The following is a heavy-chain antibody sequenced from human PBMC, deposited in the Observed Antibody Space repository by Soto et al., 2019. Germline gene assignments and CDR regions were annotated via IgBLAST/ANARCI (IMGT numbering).Heavy chain of an antibody. CDR2: ISAYNGNT. J-gene: IGHJ4*02. D-gene: IGHD3-22*01. CDR1: VYTFTRYG. V-gene: IGHV1-18*01. Sequence: XSVKFSFEASVYTFTRYGISWVRQAPGQGLEWMGWISAYNGNTNYAQKLQGRVTMTTDTSTSTAYMELRSLRSDDTAVYYCARVFYSSSWKSYYYDSSGFLDYWGQGTLVTVSS. CDR3: ARVFYSSSWKSYYYDSSGFLDY.